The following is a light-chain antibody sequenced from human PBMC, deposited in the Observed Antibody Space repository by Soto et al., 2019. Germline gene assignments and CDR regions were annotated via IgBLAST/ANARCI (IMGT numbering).Light chain of an antibody. CDR2: DAS. J-gene: IGKJ4*01. Sequence: EIVLTQSPVTLSLFPGERATLSCRASQSVSSYLAWYQQKPGQAPRLLIYDASNRVTGIPARFSGSGSGTDFTLTISSLEPEDFAVYYGQQRSSWPLAFGGGTKVEIK. V-gene: IGKV3-11*01. CDR1: QSVSSY. CDR3: QQRSSWPLA.